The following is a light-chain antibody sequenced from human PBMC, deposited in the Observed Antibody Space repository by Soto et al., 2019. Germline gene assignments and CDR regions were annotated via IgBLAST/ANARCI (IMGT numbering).Light chain of an antibody. CDR2: DVS. V-gene: IGLV2-14*01. CDR1: SSDVGGYNY. CDR3: SSYTSNSTYVV. Sequence: QSALTQPASVSGSPGQSITISCTGTSSDVGGYNYVSWYQQHPGKAPKLMIYDVSNRPSGVSNRLSGSKSGNTASLTISGLQAEDEADYYCSSYTSNSTYVVFGGGTQLTVL. J-gene: IGLJ2*01.